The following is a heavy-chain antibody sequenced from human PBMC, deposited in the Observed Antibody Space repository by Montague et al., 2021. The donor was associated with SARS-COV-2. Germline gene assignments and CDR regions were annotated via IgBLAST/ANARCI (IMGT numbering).Heavy chain of an antibody. Sequence: SLRLSCAASGFTFSSYDMHWVRQAPGKGLEWVAVIWYDGSNQYYGDSVKGRFTISRDNSENTLYLQMNSLRAEDTAVYYCAREYSAPRWFGEYNRYGMDVWGQGTTVTVSS. CDR2: IWYDGSNQ. CDR1: GFTFSSYD. J-gene: IGHJ6*02. D-gene: IGHD3-10*01. V-gene: IGHV3-33*08. CDR3: AREYSAPRWFGEYNRYGMDV.